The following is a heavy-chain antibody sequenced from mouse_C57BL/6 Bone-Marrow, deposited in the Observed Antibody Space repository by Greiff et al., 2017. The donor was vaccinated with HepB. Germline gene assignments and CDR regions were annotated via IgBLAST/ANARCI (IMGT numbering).Heavy chain of an antibody. CDR1: GFSLTSYG. CDR2: IWSGGST. J-gene: IGHJ4*01. CDR3: ARTVYGSSPHYYAMDY. D-gene: IGHD1-1*01. Sequence: QVQLQQSGPGLVQPSQSLSITCTVSGFSLTSYGVHWVRQSPGKGLEWLGVIWSGGSTDYNAAFISRLSISKDNSKSQVFFKMNSLQADDTAIYYCARTVYGSSPHYYAMDYWGQGTSVTVSS. V-gene: IGHV2-2*01.